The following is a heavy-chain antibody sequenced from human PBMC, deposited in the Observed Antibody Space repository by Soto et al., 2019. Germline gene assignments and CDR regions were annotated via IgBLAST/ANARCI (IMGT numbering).Heavy chain of an antibody. D-gene: IGHD4-17*01. V-gene: IGHV3-21*01. J-gene: IGHJ6*02. Sequence: GGSLRLSCAASEFTFGSYSMNWVRQAPGKGLEWVSSISSSSSYIYYADSVKGRFTISRDNAKNSLYLQMNSLRAEDTAVYYCARVEGYGGNPDPYYYYYGMDVWGQGTTVTVSS. CDR3: ARVEGYGGNPDPYYYYYGMDV. CDR1: EFTFGSYS. CDR2: ISSSSSYI.